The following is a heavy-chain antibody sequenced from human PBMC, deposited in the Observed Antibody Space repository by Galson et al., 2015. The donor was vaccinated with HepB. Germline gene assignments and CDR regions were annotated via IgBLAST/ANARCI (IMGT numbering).Heavy chain of an antibody. V-gene: IGHV3-48*01. J-gene: IGHJ4*02. D-gene: IGHD2-15*01. Sequence: SLRLSCAASGFTFSSYSMNWVRQAPGKGLEWVSYIRSGSSAIYYADSVKGRFTISRDDAKNSLYLQMNSLRAEDTAVYYCARDYSYGFDYWGQGILVTVSS. CDR1: GFTFSSYS. CDR3: ARDYSYGFDY. CDR2: IRSGSSAI.